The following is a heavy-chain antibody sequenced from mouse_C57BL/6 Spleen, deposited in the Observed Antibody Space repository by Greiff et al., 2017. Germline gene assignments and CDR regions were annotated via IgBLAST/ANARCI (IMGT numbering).Heavy chain of an antibody. J-gene: IGHJ1*03. Sequence: QVQLQQPGAELVKPGASVKLSCKASGYTFTSYWMHWVKQRPGQGLEWIGMIHPNSGSTNYNEKFKSKATLTVDKSSSTAYMQLSSLTSEDSAVYYCARYYYGSSYDWYFDGWGTGTTVTVSS. CDR3: ARYYYGSSYDWYFDG. CDR2: IHPNSGST. D-gene: IGHD1-1*01. V-gene: IGHV1-64*01. CDR1: GYTFTSYW.